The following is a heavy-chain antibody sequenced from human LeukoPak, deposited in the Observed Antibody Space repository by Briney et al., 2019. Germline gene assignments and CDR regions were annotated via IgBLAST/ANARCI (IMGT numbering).Heavy chain of an antibody. J-gene: IGHJ4*02. CDR1: GFTFSRYA. D-gene: IGHD3-22*01. CDR3: AKKGYYDGSGYYMYYFDH. Sequence: PGGSLRLSCAASGFTFSRYAMSWVRQIPGKGLEWVSTISGSGGATYFADSVKGRCTISRDNSKNTLYLQMNSLRAEDTAVYYCAKKGYYDGSGYYMYYFDHWGQGTLVTVSS. CDR2: ISGSGGAT. V-gene: IGHV3-23*01.